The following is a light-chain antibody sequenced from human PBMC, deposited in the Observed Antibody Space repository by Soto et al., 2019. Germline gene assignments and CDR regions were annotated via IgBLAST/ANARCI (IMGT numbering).Light chain of an antibody. CDR1: QSVSAW. CDR2: DVS. V-gene: IGKV1-5*01. J-gene: IGKJ1*01. CDR3: QQYNSYPWT. Sequence: DIQMSQSPSTLSASVGDRVTITCRASQSVSAWLAWYQQKPGRAPSLLIYDVSTLDSGVPARFSGAGSDTEFTLIISRLPPDDFAAYYCQQYNSYPWTFGQGTKVEVK.